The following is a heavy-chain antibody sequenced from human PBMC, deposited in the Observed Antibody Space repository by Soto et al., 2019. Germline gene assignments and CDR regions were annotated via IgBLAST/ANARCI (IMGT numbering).Heavy chain of an antibody. V-gene: IGHV4-34*01. CDR3: ARGRHLAVVTAIYFDY. J-gene: IGHJ4*02. D-gene: IGHD2-21*02. Sequence: QVQLQQWGAGLLKPSETLSLTCAVYGGSFSGYYWSWIRQPPGKGLEWIGEIHHSGSTNYNPSLKSRVTISVHTAKNQVSLKLSSVTAADTVVYYCARGRHLAVVTAIYFDYWGQGTLVTVSS. CDR1: GGSFSGYY. CDR2: IHHSGST.